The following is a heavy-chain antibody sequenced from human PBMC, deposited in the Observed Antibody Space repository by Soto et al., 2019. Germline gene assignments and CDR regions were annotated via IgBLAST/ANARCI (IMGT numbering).Heavy chain of an antibody. CDR1: GFTFDDYA. CDR3: AKDSSGYLVSFDY. Sequence: DVQLVESGGGLVQPGRSLRLSCAASGFTFDDYAMHWVRQAPGKGLEWVSGISWNSGSKGYADSVKGRFTISRDNAKNSLYLQMNSLRAEDTALYYCAKDSSGYLVSFDYWGQGTLVTVSS. CDR2: ISWNSGSK. D-gene: IGHD3-22*01. J-gene: IGHJ4*02. V-gene: IGHV3-9*01.